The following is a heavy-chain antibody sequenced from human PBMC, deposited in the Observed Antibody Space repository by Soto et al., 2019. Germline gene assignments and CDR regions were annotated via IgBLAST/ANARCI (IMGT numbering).Heavy chain of an antibody. Sequence: EVQLLESGGGLVQPGGSLRLSCAXXGFTXSRHAMTWVRQAPGKGLEWVSSISENSGGTYYADSVKGRFTISRDNSKNTLYLQMNSLRAEDTALYXCARKPNGFDSWGQGTLVTVSS. CDR1: GFTXSRHA. V-gene: IGHV3-23*01. J-gene: IGHJ5*01. CDR3: ARKPNGFDS. CDR2: ISENSGGT.